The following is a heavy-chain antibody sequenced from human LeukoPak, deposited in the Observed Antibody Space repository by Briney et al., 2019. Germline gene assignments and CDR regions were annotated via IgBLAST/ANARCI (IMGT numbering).Heavy chain of an antibody. CDR3: ARGLGY. CDR2: IYYSGST. Sequence: PSETLSLTCTVSGGSISSYYWSWIRQPPGKGLEWIGYIYYSGSTNYNPSPKSRVTISVDTSKNQFSLKLSSVTAGDTAVYYCARGLGYWGQGTLVTVSS. V-gene: IGHV4-59*08. J-gene: IGHJ4*02. CDR1: GGSISSYY.